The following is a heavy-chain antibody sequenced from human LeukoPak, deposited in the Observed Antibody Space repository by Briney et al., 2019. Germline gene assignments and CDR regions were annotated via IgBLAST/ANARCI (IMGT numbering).Heavy chain of an antibody. CDR3: ARGPDHRLPFDYCDSSGHDAFDI. D-gene: IGHD3-22*01. J-gene: IGHJ3*02. CDR1: GYTFTSYG. V-gene: IGHV1-18*01. Sequence: ASVKVSCKASGYTFTSYGISWVRRAPGQGLEWMGWISAYNGNTNYAQKLQGRVTMTTDTSTSTAYMELRSLRSDDTAVYYCARGPDHRLPFDYCDSSGHDAFDIWGQGTMVTVSS. CDR2: ISAYNGNT.